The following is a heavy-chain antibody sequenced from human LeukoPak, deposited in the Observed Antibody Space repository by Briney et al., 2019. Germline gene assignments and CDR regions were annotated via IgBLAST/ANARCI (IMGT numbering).Heavy chain of an antibody. V-gene: IGHV3-23*01. J-gene: IGHJ4*02. D-gene: IGHD4/OR15-4a*01. Sequence: PGRSLRLSCAASGFTFQNFDMSWVRQAPGKGLEWVSSISRSEAYAHYADSVKGRFTISRDNSSSTLFLQMNSLRGDDTAVYYCVRGASHLAYWGQGTLVTASS. CDR1: GFTFQNFD. CDR2: ISRSEAYA. CDR3: VRGASHLAY.